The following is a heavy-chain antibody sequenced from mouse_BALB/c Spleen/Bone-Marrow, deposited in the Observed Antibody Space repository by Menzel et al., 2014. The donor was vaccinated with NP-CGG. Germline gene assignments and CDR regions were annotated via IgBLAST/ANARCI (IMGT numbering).Heavy chain of an antibody. CDR3: ARYDYAMDY. Sequence: DLVKPGASVKLSCKASGYTFXNFWINWIKQRPGQGLEWIGRIAPGSGTTYYNEMFKDKATLTVDTSSSTAYIQLSSLSSEDSAVYFCARYDYAMDYWGQGTSVTVSS. CDR2: IAPGSGTT. V-gene: IGHV1S41*01. J-gene: IGHJ4*01. CDR1: GYTFXNFW. D-gene: IGHD2-3*01.